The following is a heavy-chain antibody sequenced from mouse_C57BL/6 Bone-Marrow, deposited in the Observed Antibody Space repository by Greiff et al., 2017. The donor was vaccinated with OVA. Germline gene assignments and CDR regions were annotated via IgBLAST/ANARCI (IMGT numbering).Heavy chain of an antibody. D-gene: IGHD1-3*01. Sequence: EVQVVESGGGLVQPKGSLKLSCAASGFSFNTYAMNWVRQAPGKGLEWVARIRSKSNNYATYYADSVKDRFTISRDDSESMLYLQMNNLKTEDTAMYYCVRRGLKMDYWGQGTSVTVSS. CDR2: IRSKSNNYAT. CDR3: VRRGLKMDY. J-gene: IGHJ4*01. V-gene: IGHV10-1*01. CDR1: GFSFNTYA.